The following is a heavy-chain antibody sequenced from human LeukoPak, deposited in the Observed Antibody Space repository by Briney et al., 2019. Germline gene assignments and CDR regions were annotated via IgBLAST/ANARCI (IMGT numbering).Heavy chain of an antibody. CDR1: GFTFSSYA. D-gene: IGHD3-10*01. CDR2: ICGSGDNT. V-gene: IGHV3-23*01. J-gene: IGHJ4*02. Sequence: PGGSLRLSCAAPGFTFSSYAMSWVRQAPGKGLEWVSTICGSGDNTYYAESVKGRFTISRDNSKNTLYLQMNSLRAEDTAIYYCAKVTRFGELLWVDYWGQGALVTVSS. CDR3: AKVTRFGELLWVDY.